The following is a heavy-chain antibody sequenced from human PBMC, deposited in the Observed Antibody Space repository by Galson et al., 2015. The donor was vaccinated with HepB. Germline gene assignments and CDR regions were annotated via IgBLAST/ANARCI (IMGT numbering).Heavy chain of an antibody. D-gene: IGHD5-12*01. CDR3: ARHQRGYSGYSRKLYRTDWHFDY. CDR1: GGSISSSSYY. V-gene: IGHV4-39*01. CDR2: IYYVGST. Sequence: TLSLTCTVSGGSISSSSYYWGWIRQAPGKGLEWIGNIYYVGSTFHNPSLESRVTISVDASKNQFSLRLRSVTAADSAVYYCARHQRGYSGYSRKLYRTDWHFDYWGQGTLVTVSS. J-gene: IGHJ4*02.